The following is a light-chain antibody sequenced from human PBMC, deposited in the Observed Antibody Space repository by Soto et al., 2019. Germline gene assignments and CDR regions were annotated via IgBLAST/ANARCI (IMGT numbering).Light chain of an antibody. V-gene: IGKV2-30*02. CDR2: KVS. J-gene: IGKJ5*01. CDR1: QILVHSDGIAY. Sequence: RAPQYLSVRPAPQASISYRSNQILVHSDGIAYFSWFQQRPGRSPRRLIYKVSNRDSGVPARFSGSGSGTDIALKFGRVEAEDVGFQSIMEAAHLLIPFGLGTRLEIK. CDR3: MEAAHLLIP.